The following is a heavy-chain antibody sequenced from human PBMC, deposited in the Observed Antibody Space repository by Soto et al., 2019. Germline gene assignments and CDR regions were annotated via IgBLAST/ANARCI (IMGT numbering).Heavy chain of an antibody. CDR2: INHSGST. J-gene: IGHJ5*02. Sequence: QVQLQQWGAGLLKPSETLSLTCAVYGGSFSGYYWSWIRQPPGKGLEWIGEINHSGSTNYNPSLKRLVTISVDTSKNQFSLKLSSVTAADTAVYYCARGWIQLWLQSMWFDPWGQGTLVTVSS. D-gene: IGHD5-18*01. CDR3: ARGWIQLWLQSMWFDP. V-gene: IGHV4-34*01. CDR1: GGSFSGYY.